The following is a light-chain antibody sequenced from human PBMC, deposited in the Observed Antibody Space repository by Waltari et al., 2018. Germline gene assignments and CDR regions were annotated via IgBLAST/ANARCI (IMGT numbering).Light chain of an antibody. CDR1: SSNIGSNT. Sequence: QSVLTQPPSASGTPGQRVTISCSGSSSNIGSNTVNWYQQLPGTAPKLLIYSTNQRPSGVPDRCYCSKSGTSAALAIRGLQSEDEADYYWSAWDDSLNGPVCGGGTKLTVL. CDR2: STN. V-gene: IGLV1-44*01. J-gene: IGLJ3*02. CDR3: SAWDDSLNGPV.